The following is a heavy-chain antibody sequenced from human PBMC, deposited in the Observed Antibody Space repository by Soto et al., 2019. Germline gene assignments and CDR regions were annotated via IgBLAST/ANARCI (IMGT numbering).Heavy chain of an antibody. CDR3: AREDITMMNY. J-gene: IGHJ4*02. D-gene: IGHD3-22*01. V-gene: IGHV1-18*01. Sequence: QVQLVQSGAEVKKPGASVKVSCKASGYTFTSYGVSWVGQAPGEGHEWMGWISAYNGNTNYAQKLQGRVTMPTDTSTSTAYIELRILRSDDTAVYYCAREDITMMNYWGQGTLVTVSS. CDR1: GYTFTSYG. CDR2: ISAYNGNT.